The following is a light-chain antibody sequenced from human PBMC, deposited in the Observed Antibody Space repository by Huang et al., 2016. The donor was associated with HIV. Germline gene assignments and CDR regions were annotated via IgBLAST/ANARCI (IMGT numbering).Light chain of an antibody. CDR3: QQYYTTRVT. J-gene: IGKJ3*01. V-gene: IGKV1-NL1*01. Sequence: DIQMTQSPSSLSASVGDSVTITCRASQGIRNSLAWYQQKPGKAPKHLLYAASRLESGVPSRFSGSGSGTDDTLTISSLQPEDFATYYCQQYYTTRVTFGPGTKVDIK. CDR1: QGIRNS. CDR2: AAS.